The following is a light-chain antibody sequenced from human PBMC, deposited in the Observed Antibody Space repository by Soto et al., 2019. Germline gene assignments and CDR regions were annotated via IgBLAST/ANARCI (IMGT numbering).Light chain of an antibody. V-gene: IGLV2-14*01. CDR1: SSDVGGYNY. CDR3: SSYTSSSTKV. J-gene: IGLJ1*01. Sequence: QAAQTQPASVSGSPCQSITISCTGTSSDVGGYNYVPWYQQHPGKAPKLMIYDVSNRPSGVSNRFSGSKSGNTASLTISGLQAEDEADYYCSSYTSSSTKVFGTGTKVTVL. CDR2: DVS.